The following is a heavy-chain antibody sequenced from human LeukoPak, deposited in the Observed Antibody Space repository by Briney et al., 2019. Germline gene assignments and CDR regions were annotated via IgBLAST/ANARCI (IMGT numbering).Heavy chain of an antibody. J-gene: IGHJ4*02. Sequence: GGSLRLSCEGSAFIFSGHWMNWVRQTPGKGLEWVVSIKEDGSERQYVDSVKGRFSISRDNTKGSLFLQLNSLRAEDTAVYYCARDYYESSGYPPEPYDNWGQGTLVTVSS. CDR3: ARDYYESSGYPPEPYDN. D-gene: IGHD3-22*01. V-gene: IGHV3-7*03. CDR1: AFIFSGHW. CDR2: IKEDGSER.